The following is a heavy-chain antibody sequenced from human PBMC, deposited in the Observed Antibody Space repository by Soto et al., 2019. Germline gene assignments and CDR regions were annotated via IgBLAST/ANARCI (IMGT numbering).Heavy chain of an antibody. Sequence: QVQLQESGPGLVKPSQTLSLTCTVSGGSISSGGYYWSWIRQHPGKGLEWIGYIYYSGSTYYNPSLKSRVTISVDTSKNQFSLKPSSVTAADTAVYYCARGEGLGSSSSVWYYYYMDVWAKGPRSPSP. CDR3: ARGEGLGSSSSVWYYYYMDV. CDR2: IYYSGST. D-gene: IGHD6-6*01. J-gene: IGHJ6*03. CDR1: GGSISSGGYY. V-gene: IGHV4-31*03.